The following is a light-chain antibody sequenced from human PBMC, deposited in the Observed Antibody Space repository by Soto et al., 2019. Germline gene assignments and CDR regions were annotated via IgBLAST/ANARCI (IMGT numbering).Light chain of an antibody. CDR2: SNN. CDR3: AAWDGSLNGWV. J-gene: IGLJ3*02. CDR1: NSNIGTNS. Sequence: QSVLTQPPSASGTPGQRVTISCSGGNSNIGTNSMNWYQQLPGTAPKLLIHSNNQRPSGVPDRFSGSKSGTSASLAISGLQSEDEADYYCAAWDGSLNGWVFGGGTKLTVL. V-gene: IGLV1-44*01.